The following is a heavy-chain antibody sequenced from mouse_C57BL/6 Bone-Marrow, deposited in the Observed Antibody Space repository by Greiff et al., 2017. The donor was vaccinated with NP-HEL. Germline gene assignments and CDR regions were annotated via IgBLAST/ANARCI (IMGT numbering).Heavy chain of an antibody. Sequence: EVKVVESGGGLVKPGGSLKLSCAASGFTFSSYAMSWVRQTPEKRLEWVATISDGGSYTYYPDNVKGRFTISRDNAKNNLYLQMSHLKSEDTAMYYCADVGAYWGQGTLVTVSA. CDR3: ADVGAY. V-gene: IGHV5-4*03. CDR2: ISDGGSYT. CDR1: GFTFSSYA. J-gene: IGHJ3*01.